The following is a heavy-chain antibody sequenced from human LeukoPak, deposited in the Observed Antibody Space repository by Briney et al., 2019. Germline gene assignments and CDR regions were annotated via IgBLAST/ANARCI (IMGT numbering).Heavy chain of an antibody. J-gene: IGHJ3*02. CDR3: ARSPRPCSSTSCYAKTADGAFDI. Sequence: SKTLSLTCAVSGYSISSGYYWGWIRQPPGKGLEWIGSIYHSGNIYYNPSLKSRVTISVDTSKNQFSLNLSSVTAADTAVYYCARSPRPCSSTSCYAKTADGAFDIWGQGTMVTVSS. CDR2: IYHSGNI. CDR1: GYSISSGYY. V-gene: IGHV4-38-2*01. D-gene: IGHD2-2*01.